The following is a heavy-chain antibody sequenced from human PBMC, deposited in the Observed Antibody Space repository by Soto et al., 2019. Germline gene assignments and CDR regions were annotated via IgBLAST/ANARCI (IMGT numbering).Heavy chain of an antibody. Sequence: QVQLVESGGGVVQPGRSLRLSCAASGFTFSSYGMHWVRQAPGKGXXWVXXXXXDGSNKYYADSVKGRFTISRDNSKXXXXXXXXXXXXXXXXXXXXXXXXXXXXXXXXXXXXXXXMDVWGQGTTVTVSS. J-gene: IGHJ6*02. V-gene: IGHV3-33*01. CDR3: XXXXXXXXXXXXXXXXXXXMDV. CDR1: GFTFSSYG. CDR2: XXXDGSNK.